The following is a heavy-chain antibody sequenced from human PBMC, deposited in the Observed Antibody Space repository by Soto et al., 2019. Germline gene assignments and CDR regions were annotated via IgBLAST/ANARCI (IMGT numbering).Heavy chain of an antibody. D-gene: IGHD5-12*01. CDR1: GFTFSSYS. J-gene: IGHJ4*02. CDR2: ISSSSSYI. V-gene: IGHV3-21*01. Sequence: EVQLVESGGGLVKPGRSLRLSCAASGFTFSSYSMNWVRQAPGKGLEWVSSISSSSSYIYYADSVKGRFTISRDNAKNSMYLQMNSLRAEDTAVYYCVGEVSKYSGDDFDYWGQGTLVTASS. CDR3: VGEVSKYSGDDFDY.